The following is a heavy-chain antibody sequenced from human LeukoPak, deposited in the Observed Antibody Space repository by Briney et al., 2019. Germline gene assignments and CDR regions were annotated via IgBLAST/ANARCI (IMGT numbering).Heavy chain of an antibody. CDR3: ARSITTVRGVWYYFDY. Sequence: PGGSLRLSCAASGFTVSSNYMSWVRLAPGKGLEWVSVVYSGGNTYYADSVKGRFTISRDRSKNTLDLQMNSLRVEDTAIYYCARSITTVRGVWYYFDYWGQGTLVTVSS. J-gene: IGHJ4*02. CDR1: GFTVSSNY. V-gene: IGHV3-53*01. D-gene: IGHD3-10*01. CDR2: VYSGGNT.